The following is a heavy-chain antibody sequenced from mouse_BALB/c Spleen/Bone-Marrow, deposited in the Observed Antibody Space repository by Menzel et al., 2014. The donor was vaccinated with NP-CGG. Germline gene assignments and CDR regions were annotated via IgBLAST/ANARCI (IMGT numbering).Heavy chain of an antibody. V-gene: IGHV14-3*02. CDR3: AESPIYYRIIAY. CDR1: GFNIKDTY. Sequence: VQLKESGAELVKPGASVKLSCTASGFNIKDTYMHWVKQRPEQGLEWIGRIDPANGNTKYDPKFQGKATITADTSSNTAYLQLSSLTSEDTAVFYCAESPIYYRIIAYWGQGTLVTVSA. CDR2: IDPANGNT. D-gene: IGHD2-14*01. J-gene: IGHJ3*01.